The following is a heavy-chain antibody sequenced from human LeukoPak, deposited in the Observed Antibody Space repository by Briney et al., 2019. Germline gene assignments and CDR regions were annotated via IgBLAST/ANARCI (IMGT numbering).Heavy chain of an antibody. CDR3: ARGPYSSGWEGYFDY. V-gene: IGHV1-2*02. D-gene: IGHD6-19*01. CDR1: GYTFTGYY. Sequence: ASVKVSCKASGYTFTGYYMHWVRQAPGQGLEWMGWINPNSGGTNYAQKFQGRVTMTRDTSISTAYMELSRLRSDDTAVYYCARGPYSSGWEGYFDYWGKGTLVTVSS. CDR2: INPNSGGT. J-gene: IGHJ4*02.